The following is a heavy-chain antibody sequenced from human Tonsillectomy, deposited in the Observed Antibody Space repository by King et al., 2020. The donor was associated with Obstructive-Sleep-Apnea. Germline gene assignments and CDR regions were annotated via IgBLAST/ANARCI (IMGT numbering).Heavy chain of an antibody. J-gene: IGHJ6*02. CDR3: AXAGXQXNYXGMDX. CDR2: ISWNSGSI. CDR1: GFTFDDYA. V-gene: IGHV3-9*01. Sequence: VQLVESGGGLVQPGRSLRLSCAASGFTFDDYAMHWVRQAPGKGLEWVSGISWNSGSIGYADSVRGRFTISRDNAKNSLYLQMNNLRAEDTALYYCAXAGXQXNYXGMDXXGQGXXVTVXS.